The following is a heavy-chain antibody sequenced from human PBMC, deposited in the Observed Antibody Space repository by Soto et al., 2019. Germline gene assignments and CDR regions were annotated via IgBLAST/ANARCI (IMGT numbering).Heavy chain of an antibody. CDR3: ARDQWLRNNPYYYYGMDV. CDR2: ISYDGSNK. Sequence: QVQLVESGGGVVQPGRSLRLSCAASGFTFSSYAMHWVRQAPGKGREWVAVISYDGSNKYYADSVKGRFTISRDNSKKTLYLQMNSLRAEDTAVYYCARDQWLRNNPYYYYGMDVWGQGTTVTVSS. CDR1: GFTFSSYA. D-gene: IGHD5-12*01. V-gene: IGHV3-30-3*01. J-gene: IGHJ6*02.